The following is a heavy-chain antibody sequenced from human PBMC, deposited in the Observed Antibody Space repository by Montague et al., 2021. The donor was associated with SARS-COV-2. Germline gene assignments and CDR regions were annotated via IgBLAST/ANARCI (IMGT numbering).Heavy chain of an antibody. V-gene: IGHV4-39*01. CDR3: ARHSTTHAFDP. CDR1: SGSISPSDTHY. D-gene: IGHD1-1*01. CDR2: ISYSGST. J-gene: IGHJ5*02. Sequence: SETLSLTCVVSSGSISPSDTHYWGWVRQAPGKGLEWIATISYSGSTSYYPPLRSRVTIYDDTSKIQISLNLRSVTAADTSVYYCARHSTTHAFDPWGQGILVTVSS.